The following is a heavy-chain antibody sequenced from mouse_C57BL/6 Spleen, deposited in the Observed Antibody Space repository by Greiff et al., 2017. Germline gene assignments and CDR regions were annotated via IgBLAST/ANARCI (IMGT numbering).Heavy chain of an antibody. CDR3: AREGSNYFDY. J-gene: IGHJ2*01. Sequence: QVQLKQSGPELVKPGASVKISCKASGYAFSSSWMNWVKQRPGKGLEWIGRIYPGDGDTNYNGKFKGKATLTADKSSSTAYMQLSSLTSEDSAVYFCAREGSNYFDYWGQGTTLTVSS. CDR1: GYAFSSSW. CDR2: IYPGDGDT. D-gene: IGHD1-1*01. V-gene: IGHV1-82*01.